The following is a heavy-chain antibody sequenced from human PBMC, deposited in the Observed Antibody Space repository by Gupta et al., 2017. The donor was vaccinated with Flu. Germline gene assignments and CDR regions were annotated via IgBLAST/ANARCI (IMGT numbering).Heavy chain of an antibody. CDR3: ARKGGGHCSGGTCYSFDY. J-gene: IGHJ4*02. D-gene: IGHD2-15*01. Sequence: INGGRQAPGKGLGGMGGIIPVFGPTNYAQKFQGRVKITADESTRKAYMELSSLRSEDTAVYYCARKGGGHCSGGTCYSFDYWGQGTLVTVSS. V-gene: IGHV1-69*01. CDR2: IIPVFGPT.